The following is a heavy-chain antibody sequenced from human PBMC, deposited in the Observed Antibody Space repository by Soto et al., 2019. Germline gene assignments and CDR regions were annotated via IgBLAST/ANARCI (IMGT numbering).Heavy chain of an antibody. CDR3: TTDSYFTLKLVRFDY. CDR2: IYYSGST. V-gene: IGHV4-39*03. CDR1: GGSISSSSYY. J-gene: IGHJ4*01. D-gene: IGHD3-22*01. Sequence: SETLSLTCTVSGGSISSSSYYWGWIRQPPGKGLEWIGSIYYSGSTYYNPSLKSRVTISVDTSKNQSSLKLSSVTAADTAVYYCTTDSYFTLKLVRFDYWGLGTLVTVSS.